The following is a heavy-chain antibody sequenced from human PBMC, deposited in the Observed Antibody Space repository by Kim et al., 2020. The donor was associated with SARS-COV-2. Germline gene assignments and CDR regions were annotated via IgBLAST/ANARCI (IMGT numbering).Heavy chain of an antibody. D-gene: IGHD6-13*01. CDR2: IYYSGST. CDR1: GGSISSSSYY. J-gene: IGHJ6*02. V-gene: IGHV4-39*01. Sequence: SETLSLTCTVSGGSISSSSYYWGWIRQPPGKGLEWIGSIYYSGSTYYNPSLKSRVTISVDTSKNQFSLKLSSVTAADTAVYYCARTYSSSWSHYYYYYGMDGWGQGTTVTVSS. CDR3: ARTYSSSWSHYYYYYGMDG.